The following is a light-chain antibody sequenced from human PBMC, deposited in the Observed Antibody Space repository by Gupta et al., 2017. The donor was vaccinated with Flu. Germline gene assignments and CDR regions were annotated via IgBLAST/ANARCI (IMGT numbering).Light chain of an antibody. Sequence: ATLSVSPGERATLSCRASQSVDNNLAWYQQKPGQAPRLLIYGASTRATGIPARFSGSGSGTEFTLTISSLQSEDFAVFYCQQYNNWPPDTFGQGTKLEI. CDR1: QSVDNN. CDR2: GAS. CDR3: QQYNNWPPDT. J-gene: IGKJ2*01. V-gene: IGKV3-15*01.